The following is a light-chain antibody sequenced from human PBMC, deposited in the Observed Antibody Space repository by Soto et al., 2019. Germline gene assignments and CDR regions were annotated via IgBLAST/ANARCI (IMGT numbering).Light chain of an antibody. V-gene: IGLV2-23*01. CDR2: EGS. Sequence: QSALTQPASVSGSPGQSITISCTGTSSDVGSYNLVSWYQQHPGKAPKLMIYEGSKRPSGVSNRFSGSKSGNTASLTISGPQAEDEADYDCCSYAGSSTFVVFGGGTKVTVL. CDR1: SSDVGSYNL. J-gene: IGLJ2*01. CDR3: CSYAGSSTFVV.